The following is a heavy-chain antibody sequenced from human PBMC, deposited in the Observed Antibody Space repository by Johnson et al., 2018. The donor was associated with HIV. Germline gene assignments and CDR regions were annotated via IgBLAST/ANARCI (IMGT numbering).Heavy chain of an antibody. J-gene: IGHJ3*01. CDR3: VREDGAFDL. D-gene: IGHD5-24*01. Sequence: VQLVESGGGLIQPGGSLRLSCVVSGFTVSSNYMSWVRQAPGKGLEWVSVIQSGGSTSYADSVKGRFTISRDNSKNTMYLQMNSLRADDTAVYYCVREDGAFDLWGQGTVVTVSS. CDR1: GFTVSSNY. V-gene: IGHV3-53*01. CDR2: IQSGGST.